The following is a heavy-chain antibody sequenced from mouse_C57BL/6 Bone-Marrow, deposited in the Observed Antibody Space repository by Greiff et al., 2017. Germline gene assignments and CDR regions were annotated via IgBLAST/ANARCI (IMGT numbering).Heavy chain of an antibody. CDR3: ARLEFDGSSGDWYFDV. V-gene: IGHV1-85*01. CDR1: GYTFTSYD. D-gene: IGHD1-1*01. CDR2: IYPRDGST. J-gene: IGHJ1*03. Sequence: VQLQESGPELVKPGASVKLSCKASGYTFTSYDINWVKQRPGQGLEWIGWIYPRDGSTKYNEKLKGKGRSTVDTSSSTAYMELHSLTSEDSAVYFCARLEFDGSSGDWYFDVWGTGTTVTVSS.